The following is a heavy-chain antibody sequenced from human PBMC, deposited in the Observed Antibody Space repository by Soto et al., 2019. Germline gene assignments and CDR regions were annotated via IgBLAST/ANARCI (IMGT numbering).Heavy chain of an antibody. D-gene: IGHD3-16*01. Sequence: GGSLRLSCAASGFTFSSYSMNWVRQAPGKGLEWVSYISSSSSTIYYADSVKGRFTISRDNAKNSLYLQMNSLRAEDTAVYYCARDGRMGYYDYIWGSSQGDVWGKGTTVTVSS. CDR3: ARDGRMGYYDYIWGSSQGDV. CDR1: GFTFSSYS. V-gene: IGHV3-48*01. CDR2: ISSSSSTI. J-gene: IGHJ6*04.